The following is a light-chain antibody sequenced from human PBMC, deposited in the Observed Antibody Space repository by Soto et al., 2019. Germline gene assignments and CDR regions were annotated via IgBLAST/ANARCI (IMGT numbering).Light chain of an antibody. J-gene: IGKJ1*01. CDR2: GAS. CDR1: QTVRNTY. V-gene: IGKV3-20*01. CDR3: EQFAGLWT. Sequence: EVVLTQSPDTLSLSPGERATLSCRASQTVRNTYLAWYQQKPGQAPRLLIYGASSRATGVPDRFSGSGSGTGFNLTISSLEPEDVAVYYCEQFAGLWTFGHGTKVDIK.